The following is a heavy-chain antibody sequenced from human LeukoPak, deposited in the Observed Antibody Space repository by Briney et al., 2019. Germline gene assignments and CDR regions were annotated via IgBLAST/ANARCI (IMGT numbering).Heavy chain of an antibody. CDR1: GLTFNSYW. Sequence: PGGSLRLSCAASGLTFNSYWMHWVRQAPGKGLVWVSRINPDGRSTNYADSVKGRFTISRDNAKNTLYLQMNSLRAEDTAIYYCARVDGSGNSIFDYWGQGTLVPVSS. CDR3: ARVDGSGNSIFDY. J-gene: IGHJ4*02. D-gene: IGHD3-22*01. CDR2: INPDGRST. V-gene: IGHV3-74*01.